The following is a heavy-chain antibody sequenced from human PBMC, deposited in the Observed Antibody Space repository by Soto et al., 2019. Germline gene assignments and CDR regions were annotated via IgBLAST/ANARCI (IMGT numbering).Heavy chain of an antibody. Sequence: GASVKVSCKASGHTFSGYYVHWVRQAPGQGLECMGGIIPVFGTANYAQKFQGRVTINADESTSTVYMELSSLRSEDTAVYYCARGWNDFPHWGQGTLVTVSS. CDR3: ARGWNDFPH. J-gene: IGHJ1*01. D-gene: IGHD1-1*01. CDR1: GHTFSGYY. V-gene: IGHV1-69*13. CDR2: IIPVFGTA.